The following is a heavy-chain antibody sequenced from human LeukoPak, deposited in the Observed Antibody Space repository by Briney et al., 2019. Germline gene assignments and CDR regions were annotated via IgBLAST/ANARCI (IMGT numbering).Heavy chain of an antibody. D-gene: IGHD2-15*01. Sequence: ASVKVSCKASGYTFTGSDMHWVRQAPGHRLEWMGWINPNSGSTNYAQTSQGRVAMTTDTSTSTAYMELSRLRSDDTAVYYCARVPGGYCSGGSCYTVNAFDIWGQGTMVTVSS. V-gene: IGHV1-2*02. CDR2: INPNSGST. J-gene: IGHJ3*02. CDR1: GYTFTGSD. CDR3: ARVPGGYCSGGSCYTVNAFDI.